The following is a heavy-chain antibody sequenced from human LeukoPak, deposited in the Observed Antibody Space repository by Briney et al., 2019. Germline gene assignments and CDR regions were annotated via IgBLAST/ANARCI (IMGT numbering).Heavy chain of an antibody. CDR1: GGSISSGGYS. V-gene: IGHV4-30-2*01. CDR2: IYHSGST. D-gene: IGHD4-17*01. J-gene: IGHJ4*02. CDR3: ARVGVYGDLDY. Sequence: PSETLSLTCAVSGGSISSGGYSWSWLRQPPGKGQEWIGYIYHSGSTYYNPSLKSRVTISVDRSKNQFSLKLSSVTAADTAVYYCARVGVYGDLDYWGQGTLVTVSS.